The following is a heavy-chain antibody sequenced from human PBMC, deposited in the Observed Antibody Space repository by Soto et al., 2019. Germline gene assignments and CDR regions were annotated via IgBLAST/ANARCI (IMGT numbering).Heavy chain of an antibody. V-gene: IGHV4-30-4*01. CDR2: VFYSGAT. CDR3: ARAGFSYGHLLF. CDR1: GGPIKTGDYY. J-gene: IGHJ4*02. Sequence: PSDTLSLTCNVSGGPIKTGDYYWNWIRQPPGKGLEWIGYVFYSGATNYSPSLKSRAAISMDTSKNQFSLSLTSVTAADTAVYYCARAGFSYGHLLFWGQG. D-gene: IGHD3-10*01.